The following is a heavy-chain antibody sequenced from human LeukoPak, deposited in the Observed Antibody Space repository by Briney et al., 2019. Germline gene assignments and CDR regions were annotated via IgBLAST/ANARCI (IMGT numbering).Heavy chain of an antibody. CDR3: ARDGKGAVSLFGY. CDR1: GGSISTYY. CDR2: IYYTGST. V-gene: IGHV4-59*01. Sequence: PSETLSLTCTVSGGSISTYYWGWIRQPPGKGLEYIGYIYYTGSTNYNPSLKSRVTISVDTSKNQFSLKLSSVTAADTAVYYCARDGKGAVSLFGYWGQGTLVTVSS. J-gene: IGHJ4*02. D-gene: IGHD6-19*01.